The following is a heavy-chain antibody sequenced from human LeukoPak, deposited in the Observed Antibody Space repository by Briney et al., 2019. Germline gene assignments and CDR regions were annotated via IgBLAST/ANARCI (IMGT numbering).Heavy chain of an antibody. D-gene: IGHD3-10*01. J-gene: IGHJ4*02. CDR1: GGSISSGGYS. V-gene: IGHV2-5*01. CDR3: AHRQGFGEPAFDY. Sequence: TLSLTCAVSGGSISSGGYSWSWIRQPPGKALEWLALIYWNDDKRYSPSLKSRLTITKDTSKNQVVLTMTNMDPVDTATYYCAHRQGFGEPAFDYWGQGTLVTVSS. CDR2: IYWNDDK.